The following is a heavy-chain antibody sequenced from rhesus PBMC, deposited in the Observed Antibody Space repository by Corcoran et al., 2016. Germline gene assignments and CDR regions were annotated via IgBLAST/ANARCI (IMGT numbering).Heavy chain of an antibody. D-gene: IGHD1-44*02. CDR2: IYGSGMST. J-gene: IGHJ4*01. CDR3: ARGGGGATATGWDS. Sequence: QVQLQESGPGLVKPLETLSLTCAVPGASLPSNYWSWLRHPPGNGLEWLGFIYGSGMSTNYNPSLKSRVTLSVDASKNQFSLKLTSVTAADTAVYYCARGGGGATATGWDSWGQGVLVTVSS. CDR1: GASLPSNY. V-gene: IGHV4S11*01.